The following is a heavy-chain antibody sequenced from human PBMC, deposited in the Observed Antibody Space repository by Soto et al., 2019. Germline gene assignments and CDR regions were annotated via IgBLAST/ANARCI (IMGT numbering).Heavy chain of an antibody. V-gene: IGHV4-59*08. J-gene: IGHJ4*02. Sequence: SETLSLTCTVSGATTNNYYWTWIRQPPGKGLEWIGCIYYSGSTIYNPSLESRVTISVDTSKNQFSLKLTSVTAADAALYYCARLRCSGASWLSKGTFDYWGQGSLVX. CDR3: ARLRCSGASWLSKGTFDY. CDR2: IYYSGST. CDR1: GATTNNYY. D-gene: IGHD2-15*01.